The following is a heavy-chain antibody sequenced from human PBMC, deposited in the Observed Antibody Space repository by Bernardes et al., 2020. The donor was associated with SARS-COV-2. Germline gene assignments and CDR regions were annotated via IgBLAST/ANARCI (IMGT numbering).Heavy chain of an antibody. CDR1: GFTFDDYA. D-gene: IGHD6-19*01. CDR2: ISGDGGST. V-gene: IGHV3-43*02. Sequence: GGSLRLSCAASGFTFDDYAMHWVRQAPGKGLEWVSLISGDGGSTYYADSVKGRFTISRDNSKNSLYLQMNSLRTEDTALYYCARKGTSWQWLVREGVDYFDYWGQGTLVTVSS. J-gene: IGHJ4*02. CDR3: ARKGTSWQWLVREGVDYFDY.